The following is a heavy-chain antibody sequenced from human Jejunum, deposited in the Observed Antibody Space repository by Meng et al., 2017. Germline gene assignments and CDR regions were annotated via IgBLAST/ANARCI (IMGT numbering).Heavy chain of an antibody. Sequence: QVQLQEAGPGLVKPSQTLSLTRTVSGGSISGGDYYWSGIRQPPGKGLEWIGYIYHSGSTDYNPSLKSRVTISVDTSKNQFSLKLSSVTAADTAVYYCARGHQVDPWGPGTLVTVSS. CDR1: GGSISGGDYY. CDR3: ARGHQVDP. V-gene: IGHV4-30-4*01. D-gene: IGHD2-2*01. J-gene: IGHJ5*02. CDR2: IYHSGST.